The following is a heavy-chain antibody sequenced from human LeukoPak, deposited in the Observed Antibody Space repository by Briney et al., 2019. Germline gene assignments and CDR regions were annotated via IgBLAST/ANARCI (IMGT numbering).Heavy chain of an antibody. CDR2: IKEDGSEK. CDR3: ARSGSDFDY. J-gene: IGHJ4*02. V-gene: IGHV3-7*01. Sequence: TGGSLRLSCAASGFTFSSYSMNWVRQAPGKGLEWVANIKEDGSEKNYVDSVKGRFTLSRDNAKNSLYLQMNSLRAEDTAVYYCARSGSDFDYWGQGTLVSVSS. CDR1: GFTFSSYS. D-gene: IGHD3-3*01.